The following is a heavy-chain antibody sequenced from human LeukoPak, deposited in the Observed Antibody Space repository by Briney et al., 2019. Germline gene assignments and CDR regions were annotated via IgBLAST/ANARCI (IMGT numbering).Heavy chain of an antibody. D-gene: IGHD5-18*01. CDR1: GYSFTSYS. V-gene: IGHV5-51*01. J-gene: IGHJ4*02. CDR2: INPGDSDT. Sequence: GGSLKISCKGSGYSFTSYSIGWVRQVPGKGLEWVWIINPGDSDTNYSPSVKGQVTISADKSNSTAYLQWSSLKASDTAMYYCTIHLYTARDNWGQGTLVTVSS. CDR3: TIHLYTARDN.